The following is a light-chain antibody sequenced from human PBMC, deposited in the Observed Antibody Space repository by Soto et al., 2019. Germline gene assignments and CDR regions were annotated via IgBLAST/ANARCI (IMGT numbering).Light chain of an antibody. CDR2: DVS. CDR1: SSDVGAYNY. V-gene: IGLV2-8*01. Sequence: QSALTQPPSASGSPGQSVSISCTGTSSDVGAYNYVSWYQQHPGKAPKLMMYDVSKRPSGVPDRFSGSKSGNTASLTVSGLQAEDEADYYCSSYAGSVYVFGTGTKLTVL. J-gene: IGLJ1*01. CDR3: SSYAGSVYV.